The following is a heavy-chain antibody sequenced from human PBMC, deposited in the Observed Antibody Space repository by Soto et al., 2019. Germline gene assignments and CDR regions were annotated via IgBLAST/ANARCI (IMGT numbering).Heavy chain of an antibody. J-gene: IGHJ4*02. Sequence: PGGSLRLSCAASGFTFSSYSMNWVRQAPGKGLEWVSYISSSSSTIYYADSVKGRFTISRDNSKNTLYLQMNSLRAEDTAVYYCARDLPGPGGRVWYWGQGTLVTVSS. CDR1: GFTFSSYS. CDR2: ISSSSSTI. V-gene: IGHV3-48*01. CDR3: ARDLPGPGGRVWY. D-gene: IGHD3-16*01.